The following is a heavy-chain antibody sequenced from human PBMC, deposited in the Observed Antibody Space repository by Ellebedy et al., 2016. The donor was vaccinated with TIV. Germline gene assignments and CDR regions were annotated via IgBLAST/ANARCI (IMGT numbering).Heavy chain of an antibody. CDR3: ARDPGYYYYGMDV. CDR2: INTDGSNT. J-gene: IGHJ6*02. Sequence: GESLKISCAISGFTFSTYWMSWVRQVPGKGLVWVSHINTDGSNTDYGDSVKGRFTISRDNAKNTLYLQMHSLRAEDTAVYYCARDPGYYYYGMDVWGQGTTVTVSS. V-gene: IGHV3-74*01. CDR1: GFTFSTYW.